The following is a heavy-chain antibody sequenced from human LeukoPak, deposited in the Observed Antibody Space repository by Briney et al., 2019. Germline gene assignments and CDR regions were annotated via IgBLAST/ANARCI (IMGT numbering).Heavy chain of an antibody. V-gene: IGHV3-48*03. CDR2: ISSSGSTI. CDR1: GFTFCSYE. J-gene: IGHJ4*02. Sequence: GGSLRLSCAASGFTFCSYEMNWVRQAPGKGLEWVSYISSSGSTIYYADSVKGRFTISRDNAKNSLYLQMNSLRAEDTAVYYCARDLGMVDYWGQGTLVTVSS. CDR3: ARDLGMVDY. D-gene: IGHD1-14*01.